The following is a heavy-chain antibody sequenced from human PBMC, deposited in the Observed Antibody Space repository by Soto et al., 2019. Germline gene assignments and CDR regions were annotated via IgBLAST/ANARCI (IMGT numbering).Heavy chain of an antibody. D-gene: IGHD2-21*02. J-gene: IGHJ4*02. CDR1: GFTFSSYS. CDR2: ISSTSTTI. Sequence: GGSLRLSCAASGFTFSSYSMNWVRQAPGKGLEWVSYISSTSTTIYYADSVKGRFSISRDNAKNSLYLQMNSLRDEDTAVYYCVIAYYCGGDCYNFDYWGQGTLVTVSS. V-gene: IGHV3-48*02. CDR3: VIAYYCGGDCYNFDY.